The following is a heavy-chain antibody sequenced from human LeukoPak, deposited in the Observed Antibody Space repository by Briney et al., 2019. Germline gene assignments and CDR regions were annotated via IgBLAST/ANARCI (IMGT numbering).Heavy chain of an antibody. D-gene: IGHD2-21*02. CDR2: INTNTGNP. CDR1: GYTFTNYS. J-gene: IGHJ4*02. CDR3: ARASYCGGDCYSAFDY. V-gene: IGHV7-4-1*02. Sequence: ASVKVSCKASGYTFTNYSISWVRQAPGQGLEWMGWINTNTGNPTYAQGFTGRFVFSLDTSVSTAYLQISSLKAEDTAVYYCARASYCGGDCYSAFDYWGQGTLVTVSS.